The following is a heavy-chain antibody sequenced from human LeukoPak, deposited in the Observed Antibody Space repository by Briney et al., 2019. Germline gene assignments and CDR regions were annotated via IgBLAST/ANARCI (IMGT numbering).Heavy chain of an antibody. CDR1: GLTFSGYW. CDR3: ARAAYSSSPDY. D-gene: IGHD6-13*01. Sequence: GGSLRLSCAASGLTFSGYWMNWVRQAPGKGLEWVANIKPDGSEKYYVDSVKGRFTISRDNARNSLYLQMTSLRAEDTAVYYCARAAYSSSPDYWGQGTLVTVSS. J-gene: IGHJ4*02. CDR2: IKPDGSEK. V-gene: IGHV3-7*02.